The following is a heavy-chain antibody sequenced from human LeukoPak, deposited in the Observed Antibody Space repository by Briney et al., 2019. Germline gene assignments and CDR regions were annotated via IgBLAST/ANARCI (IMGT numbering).Heavy chain of an antibody. D-gene: IGHD2-8*01. CDR3: ARPSMVYAASRGWFDP. V-gene: IGHV3-7*01. Sequence: GGSLRLSCAASGFTFSSYWMSWVRQAPGKGLEWVANIKQDGSEKYYVASVKGRFTISRDNAKNSLYLQMNSLRAEDTAVYYCARPSMVYAASRGWFDPWGQGTLVTVSS. CDR1: GFTFSSYW. J-gene: IGHJ5*02. CDR2: IKQDGSEK.